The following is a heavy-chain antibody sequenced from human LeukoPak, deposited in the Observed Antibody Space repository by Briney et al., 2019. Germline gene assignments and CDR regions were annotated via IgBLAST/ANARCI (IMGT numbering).Heavy chain of an antibody. J-gene: IGHJ4*02. V-gene: IGHV1-2*06. CDR2: INPNSGGT. CDR1: GYTFTGYY. Sequence: APVKVSCKASGYTFTGYYMHWVRQAPGQGLEWMGRINPNSGGTNYAQKFQGRVTMTRDTSISTAYMELSRLRSDDTAVYYCARDHCSGGSCYDFVDYWGQGTLVTVSS. D-gene: IGHD2-15*01. CDR3: ARDHCSGGSCYDFVDY.